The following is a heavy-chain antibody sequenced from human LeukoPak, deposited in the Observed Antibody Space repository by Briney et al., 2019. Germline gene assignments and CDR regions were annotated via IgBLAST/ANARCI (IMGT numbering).Heavy chain of an antibody. CDR3: ATIPAAMQYFQH. Sequence: PSETLSLTRTVSGGSISSGSYYWSWIRQPAGKGLEWIGRIYTSGSTNYNPPLKSRVTISVDTSKNQFSLKLSSVTAADTAVYYCATIPAAMQYFQHWGQGTLVTVSS. J-gene: IGHJ1*01. D-gene: IGHD2-2*01. CDR1: GGSISSGSYY. V-gene: IGHV4-61*02. CDR2: IYTSGST.